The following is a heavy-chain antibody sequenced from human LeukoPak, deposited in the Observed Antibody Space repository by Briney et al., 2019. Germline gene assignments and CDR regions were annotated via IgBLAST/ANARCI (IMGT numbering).Heavy chain of an antibody. CDR2: INPNSGGT. CDR3: ARNTMSYYGMDV. D-gene: IGHD3-10*02. CDR1: GYTFTGYY. V-gene: IGHV1-2*04. Sequence: ASVKVSCKASGYTFTGYYMHWVRQAPGQGLEWMGWINPNSGGTNYAQKFQGWVTMTRDTSISTAYMELSRLRSDDTAVYYCARNTMSYYGMDVWGQGTTVTVSS. J-gene: IGHJ6*02.